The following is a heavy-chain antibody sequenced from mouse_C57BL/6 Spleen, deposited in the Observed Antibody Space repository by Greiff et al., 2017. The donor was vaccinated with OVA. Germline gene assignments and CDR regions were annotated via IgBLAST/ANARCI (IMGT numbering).Heavy chain of an antibody. CDR2: ISYDGSN. V-gene: IGHV3-6*01. CDR1: GYSITSGYY. CDR3: ARALYGSSFDY. Sequence: EVKLQESGPGLVKPSQSLSLTCSVTGYSITSGYYWNWIRQFPGNKLEWMGYISYDGSNNYNPSLKNRISITRDTSKTQFFLTLNSVTTEDTATYYCARALYGSSFDYWGQGTTLTVSS. J-gene: IGHJ2*01. D-gene: IGHD1-1*01.